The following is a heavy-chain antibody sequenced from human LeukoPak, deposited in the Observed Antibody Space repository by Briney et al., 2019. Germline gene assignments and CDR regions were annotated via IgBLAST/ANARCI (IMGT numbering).Heavy chain of an antibody. Sequence: GASVKVSCKASGYIFTDYYIHWVRQARGQGLEWMRWINSNSGGTYFAQKFEARVTLTRDTIINTGYMEMRGLTSDDTAVYYCAKSQYSFASGSSRPLFDYWGQGTLLTVSS. CDR3: AKSQYSFASGSSRPLFDY. V-gene: IGHV1-2*02. CDR1: GYIFTDYY. CDR2: INSNSGGT. D-gene: IGHD3-10*01. J-gene: IGHJ4*02.